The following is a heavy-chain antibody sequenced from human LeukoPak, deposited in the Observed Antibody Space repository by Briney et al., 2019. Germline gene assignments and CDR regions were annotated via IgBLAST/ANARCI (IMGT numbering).Heavy chain of an antibody. Sequence: SEALSLTCTVSGGSISSYYWSWIRQPPGKGLEWIRYIYYSGSTNYNPSLKSRVTISVDTSKNQFSLKLSSATAADTAVYYCAGLSVSSWYEPFDYWGQRTLVTVSS. J-gene: IGHJ4*02. CDR3: AGLSVSSWYEPFDY. D-gene: IGHD6-13*01. V-gene: IGHV4-59*01. CDR2: IYYSGST. CDR1: GGSISSYY.